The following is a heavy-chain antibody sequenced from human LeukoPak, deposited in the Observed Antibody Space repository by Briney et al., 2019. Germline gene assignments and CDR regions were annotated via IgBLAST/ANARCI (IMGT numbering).Heavy chain of an antibody. Sequence: GGSLRLSRPASAFTLSSIFISWVRQAPGKGLEWVSASAGADSTYYADSVQGRFTISRDNSKNTLYLQMSGLRAEDTAVYFCARGAYGDYDSWGQGTLVTVSS. J-gene: IGHJ5*01. D-gene: IGHD4-17*01. CDR2: SAGADST. CDR1: AFTLSSIF. V-gene: IGHV3-23*01. CDR3: ARGAYGDYDS.